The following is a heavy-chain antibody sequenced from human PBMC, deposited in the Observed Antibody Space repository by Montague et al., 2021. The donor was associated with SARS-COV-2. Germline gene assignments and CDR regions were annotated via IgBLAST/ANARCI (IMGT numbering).Heavy chain of an antibody. CDR3: AKDLEQWLVGRDYFDY. CDR2: VSSIGGST. CDR1: GFTFSTYA. Sequence: SLRLSCAASGFTFSTYAMSWVRQAPGKGLEWVSTVSSIGGSTFYADSVKGRSTVSRDNSKNTLYLQMNSLRAEDTAVYYCAKDLEQWLVGRDYFDYWGQGTPVTVSS. J-gene: IGHJ4*02. D-gene: IGHD6-19*01. V-gene: IGHV3-23*01.